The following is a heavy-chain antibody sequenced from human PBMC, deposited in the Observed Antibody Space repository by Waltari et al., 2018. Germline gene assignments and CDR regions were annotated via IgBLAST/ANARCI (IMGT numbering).Heavy chain of an antibody. Sequence: QVQLVQSGAEVKKPGSSVKVSCKASGGTFSSYAISWVRQAPGQGLEWMGGIIPIFGTANYARKCQGRVTITTDESTSTAYMGLSSLRSEDTAVYYCASLRGYSGYDFEGGLDYWGQGTLVTVSS. CDR3: ASLRGYSGYDFEGGLDY. V-gene: IGHV1-69*05. J-gene: IGHJ4*02. CDR1: GGTFSSYA. CDR2: IIPIFGTA. D-gene: IGHD5-12*01.